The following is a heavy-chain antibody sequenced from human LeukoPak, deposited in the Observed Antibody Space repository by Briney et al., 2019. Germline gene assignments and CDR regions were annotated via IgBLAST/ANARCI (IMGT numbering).Heavy chain of an antibody. V-gene: IGHV4-61*01. J-gene: IGHJ6*02. CDR2: IYYSGST. D-gene: IGHD6-19*01. Sequence: SETLSLTCTVSGGSVSSGSYYWSWIRQPPGKGLEWIGYIYYSGSTNYNPSLKSRVTISVDTSKNQFSLKLSSVTAADTAVYYCARERIAVAGLYGMDVWGQGTTVTVSS. CDR1: GGSVSSGSYY. CDR3: ARERIAVAGLYGMDV.